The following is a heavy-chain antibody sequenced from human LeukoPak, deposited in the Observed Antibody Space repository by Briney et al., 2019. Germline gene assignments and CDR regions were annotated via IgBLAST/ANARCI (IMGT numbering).Heavy chain of an antibody. CDR3: ARDPSALATIFGFDI. CDR2: INPSGGST. D-gene: IGHD3-3*01. Sequence: ASVKVSCKASGYTFTSYYMHWVRQAPGQGLEWMGIINPSGGSTSYAQKFQGRVTMTRDTSTSTVYMELSSLRSEDTAVYYCARDPSALATIFGFDIWGRGTMVTVSS. J-gene: IGHJ3*02. CDR1: GYTFTSYY. V-gene: IGHV1-46*01.